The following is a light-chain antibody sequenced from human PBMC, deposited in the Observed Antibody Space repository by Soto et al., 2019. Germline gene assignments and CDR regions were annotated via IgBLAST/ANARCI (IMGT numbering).Light chain of an antibody. CDR1: QSITRN. CDR2: GAS. J-gene: IGKJ1*01. Sequence: EIVMTQSPGTLSLSPGDRATLSCRASQSITRNLAWYQQHPGQPPRLLVYGASTRATGIPVRFSGSGSGTDFTLTISSLQSEDFAVYYCQQYNNWPLWTFGQGTKVDIK. CDR3: QQYNNWPLWT. V-gene: IGKV3-15*01.